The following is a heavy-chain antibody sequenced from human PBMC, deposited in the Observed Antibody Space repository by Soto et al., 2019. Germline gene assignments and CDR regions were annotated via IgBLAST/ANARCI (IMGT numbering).Heavy chain of an antibody. CDR3: ARGDLMARGVISYDGMDV. D-gene: IGHD3-10*01. Sequence: PSETLSLTCTVSGGSISSGDYYWSWIRQPPGKGLEWIGYIYYSGSTYYNPSLKSRVTISVDTSKNQFSLKLSSVTAADTAVYYCARGDLMARGVISYDGMDVWGQGTTVTVSS. V-gene: IGHV4-30-4*01. CDR1: GGSISSGDYY. CDR2: IYYSGST. J-gene: IGHJ6*02.